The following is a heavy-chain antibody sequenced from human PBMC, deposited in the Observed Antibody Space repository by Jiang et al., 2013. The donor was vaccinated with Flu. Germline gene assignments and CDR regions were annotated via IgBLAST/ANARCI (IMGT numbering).Heavy chain of an antibody. V-gene: IGHV4-59*12. Sequence: LLKPSETLSLTCTVSGGSISSYYWSWIRQPPGKGLEWIGYIYYSGSTNYNPSLKSRVTISVDTSKNQFSLKLSSVTAADTAVYYCARVLRYCSGGSCYSGWFDPWGQGTLVTVSS. D-gene: IGHD2-15*01. J-gene: IGHJ5*02. CDR3: ARVLRYCSGGSCYSGWFDP. CDR1: GGSISSYY. CDR2: IYYSGST.